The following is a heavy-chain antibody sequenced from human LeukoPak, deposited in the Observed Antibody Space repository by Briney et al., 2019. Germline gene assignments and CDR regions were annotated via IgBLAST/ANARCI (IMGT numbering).Heavy chain of an antibody. CDR2: IYYSGST. Sequence: PSETLSLTCTVSGGSISSSSYYWGWIRQPPGKGLEWIGSIYYSGSTYYNPSLKSRVTISVDTSKNQFSLKLSSVTAADTAVYYCARHAPSTPNFYHYYGMDVWGQGTTVTVSS. J-gene: IGHJ6*02. D-gene: IGHD2-15*01. CDR1: GGSISSSSYY. CDR3: ARHAPSTPNFYHYYGMDV. V-gene: IGHV4-39*01.